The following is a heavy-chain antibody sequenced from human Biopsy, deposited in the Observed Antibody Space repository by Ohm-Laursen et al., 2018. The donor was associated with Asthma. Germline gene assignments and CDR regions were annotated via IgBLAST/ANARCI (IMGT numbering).Heavy chain of an antibody. CDR2: ISWNSVSI. Sequence: SLRLSCTASGFNFDDYGMNWVRQGPGKGLEWVAGISWNSVSIAYADSVKGRFTISRDNAKNSLYLQMDSLRAEDTAVYYCARGDSSGWSHYYFDYWGQGTLVTVSS. V-gene: IGHV3-9*01. CDR1: GFNFDDYG. J-gene: IGHJ4*02. CDR3: ARGDSSGWSHYYFDY. D-gene: IGHD6-19*01.